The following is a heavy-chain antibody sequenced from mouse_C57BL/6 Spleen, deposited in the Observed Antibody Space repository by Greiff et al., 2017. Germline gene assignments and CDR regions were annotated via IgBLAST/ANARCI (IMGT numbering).Heavy chain of an antibody. CDR1: GYAFSSSW. CDR2: IYPGDGDT. CDR3: ARYGSSKYYYAMDY. D-gene: IGHD1-1*01. V-gene: IGHV1-82*01. Sequence: QVQLQQSGPELVKPGASVKISCKASGYAFSSSWMNWVKQRPGKGLEWIGRIYPGDGDTNYNGKFKGKATLTADKSSSTAYMQLSSLTSEDSAVYFCARYGSSKYYYAMDYWGQGTSVTVSS. J-gene: IGHJ4*01.